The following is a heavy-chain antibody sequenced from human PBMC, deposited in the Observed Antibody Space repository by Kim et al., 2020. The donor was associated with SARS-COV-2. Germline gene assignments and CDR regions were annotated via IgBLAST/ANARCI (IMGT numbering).Heavy chain of an antibody. J-gene: IGHJ5*02. Sequence: SETLSLTCTVSGGSISSSSYYWGWIRQPPGKGLEWIVSIYYSGSTYYNPSHKSRVTISVDTSKNQFSLKLSSVTAADTAVYYCARHSLRFLEWANWFDPWGQGTLVTVSS. CDR1: GGSISSSSYY. V-gene: IGHV4-39*01. D-gene: IGHD3-3*01. CDR3: ARHSLRFLEWANWFDP. CDR2: IYYSGST.